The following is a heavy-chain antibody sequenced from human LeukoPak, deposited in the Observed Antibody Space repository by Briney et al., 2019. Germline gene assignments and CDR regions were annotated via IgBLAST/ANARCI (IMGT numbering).Heavy chain of an antibody. D-gene: IGHD3-10*01. CDR2: IRYDGSNK. Sequence: PGGSLRLSCAASGFTFSSYGMHWVRQAPGKGLEWVAFIRYDGSNKYYADSVKGRITISRDNSKNTLYLQMNSLRAEDTAVYYCAKGPEEYGWGTSLDYWGQGTLVTVSS. CDR1: GFTFSSYG. J-gene: IGHJ4*02. CDR3: AKGPEEYGWGTSLDY. V-gene: IGHV3-30*02.